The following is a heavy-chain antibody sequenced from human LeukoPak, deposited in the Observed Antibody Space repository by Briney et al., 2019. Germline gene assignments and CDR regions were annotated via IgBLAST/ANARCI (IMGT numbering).Heavy chain of an antibody. CDR1: GFTFSAYV. D-gene: IGHD2-8*02. CDR2: ISNDGNDK. V-gene: IGHV3-30*04. Sequence: PGGSLRLSCAASGFTFSAYVMHWVRQAPGKGLECVAVISNDGNDKYYADSVKGRFSISRDNSKNTLYLQMSSLRSDDAAVYYCVRDGGYTGGWTYGAGDYWGQGTLVTVSS. CDR3: VRDGGYTGGWTYGAGDY. J-gene: IGHJ4*01.